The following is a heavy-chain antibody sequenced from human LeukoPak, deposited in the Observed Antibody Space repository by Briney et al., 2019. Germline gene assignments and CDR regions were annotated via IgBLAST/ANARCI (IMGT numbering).Heavy chain of an antibody. J-gene: IGHJ5*02. CDR1: GFTFSSYA. CDR2: ISYDGSNK. Sequence: PGGSLRLSCAASGFTFSSYAMHWVRQAPGKGLEWVAVISYDGSNKYYADSAKGRFAISRDNSKNTLYLQMNSLRAEDTAVYYCARDKSSSWYINWFDPWGQGTLVTVSS. CDR3: ARDKSSSWYINWFDP. D-gene: IGHD6-13*01. V-gene: IGHV3-30*09.